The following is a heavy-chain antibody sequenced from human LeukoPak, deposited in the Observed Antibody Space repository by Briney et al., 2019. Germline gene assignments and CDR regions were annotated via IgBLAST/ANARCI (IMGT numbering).Heavy chain of an antibody. CDR1: GGSLSSYY. J-gene: IGHJ4*02. Sequence: SDTLSLTCTVSGGSLSSYYWSWIRQPPGKALEWIRYIYYSGSTNYNPSLKSRVTISVDSSKNQFSLKLSSVTAADTAVYYCAGNYYDSSGPFSWSQGTLVTVSS. CDR3: AGNYYDSSGPFS. V-gene: IGHV4-59*07. D-gene: IGHD3-22*01. CDR2: IYYSGST.